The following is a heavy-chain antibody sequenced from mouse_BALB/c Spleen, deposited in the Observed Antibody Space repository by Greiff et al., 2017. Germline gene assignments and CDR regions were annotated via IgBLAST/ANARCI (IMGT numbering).Heavy chain of an antibody. V-gene: IGHV3-2*02. Sequence: VQLQQSGPGLVKPSQSLSLTCTVTGYSITSDYAWNWIRQFPGNKLEWMGYISYSGSTSYNPSLKSRISITRDTSKNQFFLQLNSVTTEDTATYYCAREGYGNYWYFDVWGAGTTVTVSS. CDR1: GYSITSDYA. CDR3: AREGYGNYWYFDV. D-gene: IGHD2-1*01. CDR2: ISYSGST. J-gene: IGHJ1*01.